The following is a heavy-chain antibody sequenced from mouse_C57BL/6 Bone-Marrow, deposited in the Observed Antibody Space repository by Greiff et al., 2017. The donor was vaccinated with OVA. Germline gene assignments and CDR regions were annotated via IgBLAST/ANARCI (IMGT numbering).Heavy chain of an antibody. Sequence: VQLQESGAELLKPGASVKLSCKATGYTFTGYWIEWVKQRPGHGLEWIGEILPGSGSTNYHEKFKGKATFTADTSSSTAYMQLSSLTTEDTAIYYCARWDYGSWFAYWGQGTLVTVST. D-gene: IGHD1-1*01. CDR3: ARWDYGSWFAY. J-gene: IGHJ3*01. V-gene: IGHV1-9*01. CDR2: ILPGSGST. CDR1: GYTFTGYW.